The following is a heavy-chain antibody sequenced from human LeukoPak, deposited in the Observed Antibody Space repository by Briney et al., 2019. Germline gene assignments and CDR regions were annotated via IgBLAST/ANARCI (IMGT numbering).Heavy chain of an antibody. Sequence: GGSLRLSCAASGFTFSSYSMNWVRQAPGKGLEWVSSISSSSSYIYYADPVKGRFTISRDNAKNSLYLQMNSLRAEDTAVYYCARETPSPWYSSSREYYFDYWGQGTLVTVSS. D-gene: IGHD6-13*01. CDR1: GFTFSSYS. CDR2: ISSSSSYI. CDR3: ARETPSPWYSSSREYYFDY. J-gene: IGHJ4*02. V-gene: IGHV3-21*01.